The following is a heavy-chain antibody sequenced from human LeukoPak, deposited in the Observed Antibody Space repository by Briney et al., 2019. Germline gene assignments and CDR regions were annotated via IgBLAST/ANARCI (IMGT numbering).Heavy chain of an antibody. Sequence: ASMKVSCKPSGYTFTTYCIDWARQATGHWARQAPGQELEWMGWINPNSGGTNYAQKFQGWVTMTRDTSISTAYMELSRLRSDDTAVYFCARGATAMVLAPFDYWGQGTLVTVSS. V-gene: IGHV1-2*04. CDR3: ARGATAMVLAPFDY. D-gene: IGHD5-18*01. J-gene: IGHJ4*02. CDR2: INPNSGGT. CDR1: GYTFTTYC.